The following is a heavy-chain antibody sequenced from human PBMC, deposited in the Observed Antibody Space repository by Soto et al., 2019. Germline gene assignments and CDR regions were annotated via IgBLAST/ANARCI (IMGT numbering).Heavy chain of an antibody. J-gene: IGHJ4*02. V-gene: IGHV4-61*01. CDR1: GASLSSGSYF. Sequence: SETLSLTCTVSGASLSSGSYFWSWIRQPPGKGLEYIGYMYYSGSTNYNPSLKSRVTISSDTPKNKFSLRLKSVTAADTAVYYCAGGTYYFDYWGQGTLVTVSS. D-gene: IGHD1-26*01. CDR3: AGGTYYFDY. CDR2: MYYSGST.